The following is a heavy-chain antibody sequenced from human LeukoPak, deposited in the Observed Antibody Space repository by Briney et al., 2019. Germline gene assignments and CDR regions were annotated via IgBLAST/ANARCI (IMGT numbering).Heavy chain of an antibody. CDR3: ARVVPHRPDY. Sequence: AGGSLRLSCAASGFTFKLYWMHWVRQVPGKRPVWDSRINDDGSDTIYADSVRGRFTISRDDAKNTVYLQMNNLRAEDTAVYYCARVVPHRPDYWGQGTLVTVSS. J-gene: IGHJ4*02. V-gene: IGHV3-74*01. D-gene: IGHD6-6*01. CDR2: INDDGSDT. CDR1: GFTFKLYW.